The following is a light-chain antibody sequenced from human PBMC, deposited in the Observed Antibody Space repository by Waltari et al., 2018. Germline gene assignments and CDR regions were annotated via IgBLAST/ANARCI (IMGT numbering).Light chain of an antibody. CDR2: AAS. J-gene: IGKJ1*01. CDR1: QDIHDY. CDR3: QQYYGSPRT. V-gene: IGKV1-8*01. Sequence: AIRLTQSPSSFSASPGERITITCRASQDIHDYLAWFQQRPGQAPRVLIYAASTLESGVPSRFSGSGSGTEFTLTITWLESEDFATYFCQQYYGSPRTFGEGTEV.